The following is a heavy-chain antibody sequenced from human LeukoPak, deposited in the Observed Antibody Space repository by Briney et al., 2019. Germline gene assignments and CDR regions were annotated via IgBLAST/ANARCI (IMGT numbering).Heavy chain of an antibody. CDR3: ARERSGSYEFDY. CDR1: GYSFTNYH. J-gene: IGHJ4*02. Sequence: ASVKVSCKTSGYSFTNYHIHWVRQAPGQGLEWMGISNPSSGSFQGRVTITRDTSTSTAYMELSSLRSEDTAVYYCARERSGSYEFDYWGQGTLDTVSS. D-gene: IGHD1-26*01. CDR2: SNPSSGS. V-gene: IGHV1-46*01.